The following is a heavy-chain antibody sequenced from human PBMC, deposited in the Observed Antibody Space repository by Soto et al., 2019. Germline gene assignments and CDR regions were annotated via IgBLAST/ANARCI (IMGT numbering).Heavy chain of an antibody. J-gene: IGHJ4*02. CDR2: IFHSGST. CDR3: ARSASTVTTLDY. V-gene: IGHV4-30-2*01. CDR1: GGSISSGGYS. D-gene: IGHD1-1*01. Sequence: SETLSLTCAVSGGSISSGGYSWSWIRQPPGKGLEWVGYIFHSGSTYYNPSLKSRVTISVDRSTNQFSLKLSSVTAADTAVYYCARSASTVTTLDYWGRGTLVTVSS.